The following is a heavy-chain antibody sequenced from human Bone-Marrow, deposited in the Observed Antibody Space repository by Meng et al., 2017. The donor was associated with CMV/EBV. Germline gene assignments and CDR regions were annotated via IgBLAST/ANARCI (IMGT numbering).Heavy chain of an antibody. V-gene: IGHV4-4*02. Sequence: SETLSLTCTVAGGFISSNKWWSWVRQPPGKGLEWIGEIHHSGNTNYNPSLQSRVTISIDKSKNQFSLKLSFVTAADTAVYHCVKLGGNGVGYEDGMDVSGQGTTVTVSS. J-gene: IGHJ6*02. CDR2: IHHSGNT. CDR1: GGFISSNKW. D-gene: IGHD4-23*01. CDR3: VKLGGNGVGYEDGMDV.